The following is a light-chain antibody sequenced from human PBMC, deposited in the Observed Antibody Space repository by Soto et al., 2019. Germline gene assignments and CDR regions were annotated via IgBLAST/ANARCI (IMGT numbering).Light chain of an antibody. CDR3: EQGTHWPWT. CDR1: QGLVYSDGNTF. CDR2: QVS. Sequence: DVVMTQSPLSLSVTLGQPASISCRSSQGLVYSDGNTFLNWFHQRPGQSPRRLIYQVSNRDSGVPDRFSGSGSGRDYTLKISRVEAEDVGISYCEQGTHWPWTFGQGTKVQIK. V-gene: IGKV2-30*01. J-gene: IGKJ1*01.